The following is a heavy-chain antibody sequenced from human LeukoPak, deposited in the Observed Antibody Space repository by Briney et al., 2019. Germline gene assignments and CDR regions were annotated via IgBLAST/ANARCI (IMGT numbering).Heavy chain of an antibody. D-gene: IGHD2-2*02. V-gene: IGHV4-31*03. CDR2: IYYSGST. CDR3: ARGDCSSTSCYTFDY. CDR1: GGSISSGGYY. J-gene: IGHJ4*02. Sequence: PSQTLSLTCTVSGGSISSGGYYWSWIRQHPGKGLEWIGYIYYSGSTYYNPSLKSRVTISVDTSKNQFSLKLSSVTAADTAVYYCARGDCSSTSCYTFDYWGQGTLVTVSS.